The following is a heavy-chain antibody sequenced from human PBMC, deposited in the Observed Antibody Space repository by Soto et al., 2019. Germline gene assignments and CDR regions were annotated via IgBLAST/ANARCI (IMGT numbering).Heavy chain of an antibody. CDR2: ISGSGGST. CDR1: GFTFSSYA. V-gene: IGHV3-23*01. D-gene: IGHD4-17*01. J-gene: IGHJ5*02. Sequence: PGGSLRLSCAASGFTFSSYAMIWVRQAPGKGLEWVSAISGSGGSTYYADSVKGRFTISRDNSKNTLYLQMNSLRAEDTAVYYCAKDLADYGDYSPNWFDPWGQGTLVTVSS. CDR3: AKDLADYGDYSPNWFDP.